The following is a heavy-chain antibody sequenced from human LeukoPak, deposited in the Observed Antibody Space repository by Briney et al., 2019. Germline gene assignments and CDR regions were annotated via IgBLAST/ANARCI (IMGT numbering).Heavy chain of an antibody. CDR1: GFTFSSYG. V-gene: IGHV3-30*18. CDR2: ISYDGSNK. D-gene: IGHD4-17*01. CDR3: AKANFFYGDSTYYFDY. Sequence: GGSLRLSCAASGFTFSSYGMHWVRQAPGKGVEWVAVISYDGSNKYYADSVKGRFTISRDNSKNTLYLQMNSLRAEDTAVYYCAKANFFYGDSTYYFDYWGQGTLVTVSS. J-gene: IGHJ4*02.